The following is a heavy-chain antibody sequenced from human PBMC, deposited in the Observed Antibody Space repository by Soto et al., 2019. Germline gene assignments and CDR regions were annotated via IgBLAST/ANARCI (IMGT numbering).Heavy chain of an antibody. Sequence: GESLNISCKGVGYKFGSAWIGWVRQMPGKGLEWMGIIKPGTSDIRYSPSCRGHVTISADEAVSTAYLQWSSLKASDTAMYYCARQLSHICDSWGQGTLVTVSS. V-gene: IGHV5-51*01. D-gene: IGHD3-3*02. CDR1: GYKFGSAW. CDR2: IKPGTSDI. CDR3: ARQLSHICDS. J-gene: IGHJ4*02.